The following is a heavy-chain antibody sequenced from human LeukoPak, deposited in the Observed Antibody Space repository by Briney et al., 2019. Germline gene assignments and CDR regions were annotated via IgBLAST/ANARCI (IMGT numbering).Heavy chain of an antibody. Sequence: GGSLRLSCAASGFTFSSYAMSWVRQAPGKGLEWVSYISSSGSTIYYADSVKGRFTISRDNAKNSLYLQMNSLRAEDTAVYYCAREYCSGGSCYSNDYYYYMDVWGKGTTVTISS. V-gene: IGHV3-48*04. D-gene: IGHD2-15*01. J-gene: IGHJ6*03. CDR3: AREYCSGGSCYSNDYYYYMDV. CDR1: GFTFSSYA. CDR2: ISSSGSTI.